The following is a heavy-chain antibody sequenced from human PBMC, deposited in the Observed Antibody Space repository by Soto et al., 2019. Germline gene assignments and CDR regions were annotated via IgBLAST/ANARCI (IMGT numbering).Heavy chain of an antibody. CDR2: INSDGTRI. V-gene: IGHV3-74*01. J-gene: IGHJ4*02. CDR3: ARAGDWNYVQDF. Sequence: EVPLVESGGGLVQPGGSLRLSCAASGFTFTNYRIHWVRQAPGKGLVWVARINSDGTRINYADSVKGRFTISRDNAKNTVFLQMNSLRDEDSAVYFCARAGDWNYVQDFWGQGTLVTVSS. CDR1: GFTFTNYR. D-gene: IGHD1-7*01.